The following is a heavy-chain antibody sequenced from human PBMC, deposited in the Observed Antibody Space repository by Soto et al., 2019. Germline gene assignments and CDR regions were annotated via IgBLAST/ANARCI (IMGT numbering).Heavy chain of an antibody. D-gene: IGHD3-10*01. Sequence: TSETLSLTCTVSGGSISSYYWSWIRQPPGKGLEWIGYIYYSGSTNYNPSLKSRVTISVDTSKNQFSLKLSSVTAADTAVYYCARDYQSAYYYGSRKPGWFDPWGQGTLVTVSS. CDR3: ARDYQSAYYYGSRKPGWFDP. J-gene: IGHJ5*02. V-gene: IGHV4-59*01. CDR1: GGSISSYY. CDR2: IYYSGST.